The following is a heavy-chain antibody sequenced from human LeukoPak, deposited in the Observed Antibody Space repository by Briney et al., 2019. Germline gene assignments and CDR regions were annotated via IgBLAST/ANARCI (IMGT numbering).Heavy chain of an antibody. V-gene: IGHV3-11*04. D-gene: IGHD2-2*02. CDR3: ARDRRGYCSSTSCYIPPDY. CDR1: GFTFSDYY. CDR2: ISSSGSTI. Sequence: GGSLRLSCAASGFTFSDYYMSWIRQAPGKGLERVSYISSSGSTIYYADSVKGRFTISRDNAKNTLYLQMNSLRAEDTAVYYCARDRRGYCSSTSCYIPPDYWGQGTLVTVSS. J-gene: IGHJ4*02.